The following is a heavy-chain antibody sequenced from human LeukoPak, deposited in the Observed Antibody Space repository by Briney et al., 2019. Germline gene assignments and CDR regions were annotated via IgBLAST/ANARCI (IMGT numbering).Heavy chain of an antibody. J-gene: IGHJ4*02. V-gene: IGHV1-69*13. CDR3: AKDGDWELLGLFDY. D-gene: IGHD1-26*01. CDR1: GGTFSSYA. Sequence: SVKVSCKASGGTFSSYAISWVRQAPGQGLEWMGGIIPIFGTANYAQKFQGRVTITADESTSTAYMELSSLRSEDTAVYYCAKDGDWELLGLFDYWGQGTLVTVSS. CDR2: IIPIFGTA.